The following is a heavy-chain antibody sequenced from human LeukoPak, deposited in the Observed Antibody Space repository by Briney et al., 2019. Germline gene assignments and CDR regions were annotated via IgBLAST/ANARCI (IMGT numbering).Heavy chain of an antibody. D-gene: IGHD3-3*01. V-gene: IGHV3-7*01. CDR1: GFTFSSYA. Sequence: PGGSLRLSCAASGFTFSSYAMSWVRQAPGKGLEWVANIKQDGSEKYYVDSVKGRFTISRDNVKKSLYLQMNSLRAEDTAVYYCAREASGRFLEWFSYYYYMDVWGKGTTVTVSS. CDR2: IKQDGSEK. CDR3: AREASGRFLEWFSYYYYMDV. J-gene: IGHJ6*03.